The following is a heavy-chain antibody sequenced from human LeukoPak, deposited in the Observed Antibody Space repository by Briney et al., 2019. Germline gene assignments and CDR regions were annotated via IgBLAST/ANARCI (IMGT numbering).Heavy chain of an antibody. V-gene: IGHV3-74*01. D-gene: IGHD3-10*01. CDR2: INSDGSST. CDR1: GFTFSSYW. Sequence: GGSLRLSCAASGFTFSSYWMHWVRQAPGKGLVWVSRINSDGSSTSYADSVKGRFTISRDNAKNTLYLQMNSLRAEDTAVYYCARVFRYYYGSGSFHWFDPWGQGTLVTVSS. J-gene: IGHJ5*02. CDR3: ARVFRYYYGSGSFHWFDP.